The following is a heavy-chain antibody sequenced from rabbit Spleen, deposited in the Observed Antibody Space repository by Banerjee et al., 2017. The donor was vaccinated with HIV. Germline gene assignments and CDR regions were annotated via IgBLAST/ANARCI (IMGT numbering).Heavy chain of an antibody. CDR2: INIVTGKS. J-gene: IGHJ4*01. D-gene: IGHD4-2*01. CDR3: SRCIGAGAEYFNL. V-gene: IGHV1S45*01. CDR1: GVSLNDKDV. Sequence: EQLEESGGGLVKPEGSLTLTCKASGVSLNDKDVMCWVRQAPGKGLEWIACINIVTGKSVYASWAKGRFMMSRTSSTTVTLQMTSLTAADTATYFCSRCIGAGAEYFNLWGPGTLVTVS.